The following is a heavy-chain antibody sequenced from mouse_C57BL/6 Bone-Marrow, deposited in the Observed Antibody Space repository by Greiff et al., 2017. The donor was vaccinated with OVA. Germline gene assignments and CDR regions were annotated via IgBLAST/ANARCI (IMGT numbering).Heavy chain of an antibody. D-gene: IGHD1-1*01. Sequence: VKVEESGPGLVQPSQSLSITCTVSGFSLTSYGVHWVRQPPGKGLEWLGVIWSGGSTDYNAAFISRLSISKDNSKSQVFFKMNSLQADDTAIYYCAGRSDYYAMDYWGQGTSVTVSS. CDR3: AGRSDYYAMDY. CDR2: IWSGGST. V-gene: IGHV2-4*01. CDR1: GFSLTSYG. J-gene: IGHJ4*01.